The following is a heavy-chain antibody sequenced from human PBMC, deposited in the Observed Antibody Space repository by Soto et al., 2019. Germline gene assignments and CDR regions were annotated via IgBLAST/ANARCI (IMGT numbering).Heavy chain of an antibody. V-gene: IGHV4-30-4*01. Sequence: QVQLQESGPGLVKPSQTLSLTCTVSGDSVSGGDSYWSWIRQPPGKALEWIGYTSFSGYTSYSPSLKSRVTISVDMSKSKFSLRLTSVTAADTAIYYCFRGSNPYHSATSGPGTFDKWGQGTLVSVSS. CDR3: FRGSNPYHSATSGPGTFDK. CDR1: GDSVSGGDSY. CDR2: TSFSGYT. D-gene: IGHD1-26*01. J-gene: IGHJ4*02.